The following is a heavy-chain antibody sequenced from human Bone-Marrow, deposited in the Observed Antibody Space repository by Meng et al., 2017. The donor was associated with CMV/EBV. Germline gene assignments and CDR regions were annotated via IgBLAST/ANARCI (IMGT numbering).Heavy chain of an antibody. Sequence: GESLKISCAASGFTFSSYAMHWVRQAPGKGLEWVAVISYDGSNKYYADSVKGRFTISRDNSKNTLYLQMNSLRAEDTAVYYCARVGNYGSVFDYWGQGTLVTVSS. CDR2: ISYDGSNK. D-gene: IGHD3-10*01. CDR3: ARVGNYGSVFDY. V-gene: IGHV3-30*04. CDR1: GFTFSSYA. J-gene: IGHJ4*02.